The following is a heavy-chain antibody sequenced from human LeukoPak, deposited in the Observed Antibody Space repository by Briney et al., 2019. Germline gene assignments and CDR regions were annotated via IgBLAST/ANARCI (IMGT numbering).Heavy chain of an antibody. CDR2: IYPGDSDT. Sequence: GESLKISCKGSGYSFTSYWIGWVRQMPGKGLEWMGIIYPGDSDTRYSPSFQGQVTISADKSISTAYLQWSSLKASDTAMYYCARPDLDSSSWYVPVYWGQGTLVTVSS. CDR1: GYSFTSYW. J-gene: IGHJ4*02. V-gene: IGHV5-51*01. CDR3: ARPDLDSSSWYVPVY. D-gene: IGHD6-13*01.